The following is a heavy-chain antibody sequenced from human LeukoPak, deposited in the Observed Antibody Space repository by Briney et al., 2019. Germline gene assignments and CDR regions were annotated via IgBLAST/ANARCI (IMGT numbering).Heavy chain of an antibody. J-gene: IGHJ5*02. CDR3: ASRVAVAGAGFWFDP. V-gene: IGHV3-53*01. CDR1: GFTVSNNY. CDR2: LYSGGNT. Sequence: GGSLRLSCAASGFTVSNNYMSWVRQAPGKGLEWVSLLYSGGNTYYADSVKGRSTISRDNSKNTLFLQMNSLRAEDTAVYYCASRVAVAGAGFWFDPWGQGTLVTVSS. D-gene: IGHD6-19*01.